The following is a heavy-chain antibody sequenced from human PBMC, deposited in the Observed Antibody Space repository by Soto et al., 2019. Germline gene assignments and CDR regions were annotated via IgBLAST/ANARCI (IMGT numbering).Heavy chain of an antibody. CDR3: TRDPTTSTVTDY. CDR2: IYSDGST. CDR1: EFTFSNYA. D-gene: IGHD5-12*01. Sequence: PGGSLRLSCAASEFTFSNYAMSWVRQAPGQGLEWVSGIYSDGSTHYADSVKGRFTISRDNSKDTLYLQMNTLRAEDTGVYYCTRDPTTSTVTDYWGQGTVVTVSS. J-gene: IGHJ4*02. V-gene: IGHV3-66*01.